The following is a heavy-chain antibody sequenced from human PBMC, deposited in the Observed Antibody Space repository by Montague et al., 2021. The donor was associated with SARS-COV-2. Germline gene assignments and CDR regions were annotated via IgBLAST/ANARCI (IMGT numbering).Heavy chain of an antibody. J-gene: IGHJ5*02. V-gene: IGHV4-39*01. Sequence: SDTLSLTCTVSGGSISSSSYYWGWIRQPPGKGLEWIGSIYYSGSTYYNPSPKNRVTISVDTSKNQFSLKLSSVTAADTAVYYCARQGDQLLLEYWFDPWGQGTLVTVSS. CDR1: GGSISSSSYY. CDR3: ARQGDQLLLEYWFDP. D-gene: IGHD2-2*01. CDR2: IYYSGST.